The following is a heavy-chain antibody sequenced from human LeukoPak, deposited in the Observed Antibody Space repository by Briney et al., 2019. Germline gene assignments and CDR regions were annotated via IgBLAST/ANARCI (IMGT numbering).Heavy chain of an antibody. Sequence: ASVTVSFKASGYTFTSYYMHWVRQAPGQGLEWMGIINPSGGSTSYAQKFQGRVTMTRDTSTSTVYMELSSLRSEDTAVYYCARAPRDTDAFDIWGQGTMVTVSS. CDR1: GYTFTSYY. D-gene: IGHD5-18*01. V-gene: IGHV1-46*01. J-gene: IGHJ3*02. CDR2: INPSGGST. CDR3: ARAPRDTDAFDI.